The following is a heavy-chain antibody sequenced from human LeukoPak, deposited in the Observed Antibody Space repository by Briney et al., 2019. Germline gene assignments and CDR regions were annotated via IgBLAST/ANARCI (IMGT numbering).Heavy chain of an antibody. CDR3: ARDPRVRGVIGYFQH. V-gene: IGHV4-4*07. CDR2: IYTSGST. CDR1: GGSISSYY. Sequence: SETLSLTCTVSGGSISSYYWSWIRQPAGKGLEWIGRIYTSGSTNYNPSLKSRVTMSADTSKNQFSLKLSSVTAADTAVYYCARDPRVRGVIGYFQHWGQGTLVTVSS. J-gene: IGHJ1*01. D-gene: IGHD3-10*01.